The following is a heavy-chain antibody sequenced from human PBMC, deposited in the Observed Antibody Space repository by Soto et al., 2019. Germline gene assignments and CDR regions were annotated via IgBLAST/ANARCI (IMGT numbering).Heavy chain of an antibody. V-gene: IGHV3-23*01. CDR2: ISGSGGST. J-gene: IGHJ4*02. CDR1: GFTFSSYA. CDR3: AKDRTQWELLAISYDY. D-gene: IGHD1-26*01. Sequence: EVQLLESGGGLVQPGGSLRLSCAASGFTFSSYAMSWVRQAPGKGLEWVSAISGSGGSTYYADSVKGRFTISRDNSKNTLYLQMNSLRAEDTAVYYCAKDRTQWELLAISYDYWGQGTLVTVSS.